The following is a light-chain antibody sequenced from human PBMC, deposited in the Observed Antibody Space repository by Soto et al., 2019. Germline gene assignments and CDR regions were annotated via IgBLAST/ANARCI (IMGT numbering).Light chain of an antibody. Sequence: QSALTQPPSASGSPGQSVAISCTETSSDVGGNNYVSWYQQHPGKAPKLMVYEVTKRPSGVPDRFSGSKSGNTASLTVSGLQAEDEADYYCSSYAGSNNVIFGGGTKLTVL. CDR3: SSYAGSNNVI. CDR2: EVT. CDR1: SSDVGGNNY. J-gene: IGLJ2*01. V-gene: IGLV2-8*01.